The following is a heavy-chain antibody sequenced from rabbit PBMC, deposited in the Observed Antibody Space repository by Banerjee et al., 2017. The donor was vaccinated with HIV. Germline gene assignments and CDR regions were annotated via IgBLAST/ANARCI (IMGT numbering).Heavy chain of an antibody. V-gene: IGHV1S47*01. CDR3: ARGLVAGVLDL. D-gene: IGHD3-3*01. J-gene: IGHJ4*01. Sequence: QEQLVESGGGLVQPGGSLKLSCKASGFSLSSYAMSWVRQAPGKGLEWIGCIYPTYGATDYANWVNGRFTISLDNAQNTVFLQMTSLTAADTATHFCARGLVAGVLDLWGPGTLVTVS. CDR1: GFSLSSYA. CDR2: IYPTYGAT.